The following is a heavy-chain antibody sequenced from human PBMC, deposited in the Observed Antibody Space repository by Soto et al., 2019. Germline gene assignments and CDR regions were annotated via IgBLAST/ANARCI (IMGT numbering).Heavy chain of an antibody. D-gene: IGHD1-1*01. Sequence: QVQLVQSGAEVKKPGASVKVSCKASGYTFTGYYMHWVRQAPGQGLEWMGWINPNSGGTNYAQKFQGRVTMTRDTSISTAYMELSRLRSDDTAVYYCARGQNEVYYYSYDMDVWGQGTTVTVSS. V-gene: IGHV1-2*02. CDR1: GYTFTGYY. CDR3: ARGQNEVYYYSYDMDV. J-gene: IGHJ6*02. CDR2: INPNSGGT.